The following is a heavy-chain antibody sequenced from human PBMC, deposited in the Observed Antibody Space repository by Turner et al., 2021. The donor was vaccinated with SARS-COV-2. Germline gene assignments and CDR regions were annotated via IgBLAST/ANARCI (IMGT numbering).Heavy chain of an antibody. CDR1: GGPFSGANW. CDR3: ARGGGYCLDY. V-gene: IGHV4-4*02. CDR2: INHYGGT. D-gene: IGHD2-21*01. J-gene: IGHJ4*02. Sequence: QVHLQESGPGLVRPSGTLSLTCTVSGGPFSGANWWNWVRQAPGKGLEWIGEINHYGGTNYNPSLKSRVSISLDDSKRQFSLILNSATAADTAVYYCARGGGYCLDYWGQGMLVTVSS.